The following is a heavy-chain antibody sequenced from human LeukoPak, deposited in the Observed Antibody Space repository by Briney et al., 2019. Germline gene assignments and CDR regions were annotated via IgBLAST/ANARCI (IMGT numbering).Heavy chain of an antibody. CDR1: GYTFTGYY. CDR2: INPNSGGT. V-gene: IGHV1-2*02. CDR3: ARSPRGYSYGFDY. J-gene: IGHJ4*02. D-gene: IGHD5-18*01. Sequence: ASVKVSCKASGYTFTGYYMHWVRQAPGQGLEWMGWINPNSGGTNYAQKFQGRVTMTRDTSISTAYMELSRLRSDDTAVYYCARSPRGYSYGFDYWGQGTLVTVSS.